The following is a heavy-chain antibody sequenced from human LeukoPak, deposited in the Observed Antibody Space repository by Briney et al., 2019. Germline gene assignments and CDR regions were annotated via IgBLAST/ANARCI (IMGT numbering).Heavy chain of an antibody. V-gene: IGHV1-3*01. CDR3: ARDLGVVVIPTGEYYFDY. Sequence: ASVKVSCKASGYTFTTYAMHWVRQAPGQRLEWMGWINAGNGNTKYSQKFQGRVTFTRDTSASTAYVELSSLRSVDTAVYYCARDLGVVVIPTGEYYFDYWGQGTLVTVSS. CDR1: GYTFTTYA. D-gene: IGHD3-22*01. CDR2: INAGNGNT. J-gene: IGHJ4*02.